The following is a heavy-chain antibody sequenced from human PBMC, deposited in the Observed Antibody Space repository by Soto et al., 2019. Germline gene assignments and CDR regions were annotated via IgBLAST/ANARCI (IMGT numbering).Heavy chain of an antibody. CDR2: IGGNDGST. J-gene: IGHJ4*02. D-gene: IGHD2-15*01. V-gene: IGHV3-23*01. CDR3: AKRGYCSGASCVFDY. Sequence: ELHLLESGGGLVQPGGSLGLSCVASGFTFSIYAMTWVRQAPGKGLEWVSAIGGNDGSTFYADSVKGRFTISRDNSKNTLYPQMDSLRAEDTAVYYCAKRGYCSGASCVFDYWGQGTLVTVSS. CDR1: GFTFSIYA.